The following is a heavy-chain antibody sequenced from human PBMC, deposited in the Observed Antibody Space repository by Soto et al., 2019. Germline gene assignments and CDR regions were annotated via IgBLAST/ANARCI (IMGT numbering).Heavy chain of an antibody. Sequence: SRRVSCKASGYTFTSYHMQWVRQAPGQRLEWMGWINAGNGNTKYSQKFQGRVTITRDASASTAYMELSSLRSEDTAVYYCARDLGGWPDYWGQGTLVTVSS. V-gene: IGHV1-3*01. CDR1: GYTFTSYH. CDR2: INAGNGNT. D-gene: IGHD2-15*01. J-gene: IGHJ4*02. CDR3: ARDLGGWPDY.